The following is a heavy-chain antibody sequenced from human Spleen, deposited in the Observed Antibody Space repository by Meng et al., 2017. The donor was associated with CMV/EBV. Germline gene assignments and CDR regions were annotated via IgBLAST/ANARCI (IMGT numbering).Heavy chain of an antibody. D-gene: IGHD6-13*01. CDR3: ARDIGGAAGNYGMDV. Sequence: GGSLRLSCAAPGFIFSDFGMHWVRQAPGKGLEWVSVIFSAGSTYYADSVKGRFTISRDNAKNSLYLQMNSLRAEDTAVYYCARDIGGAAGNYGMDVWGQGTTVTVSS. CDR2: IFSAGST. CDR1: GFIFSDFG. V-gene: IGHV3-NL1*01. J-gene: IGHJ6*02.